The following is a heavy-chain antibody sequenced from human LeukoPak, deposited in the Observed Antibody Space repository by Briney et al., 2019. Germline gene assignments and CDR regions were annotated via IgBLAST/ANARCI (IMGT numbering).Heavy chain of an antibody. Sequence: PGGSLRLSCAASGFSFSSYWMTWVRQAPGRGLEFVANIRGDGNEKYYMDSMKGRLTISRDNAKNSLLLQMSGLRAEDTAVYYCMTELLGYRGQGTLVTVSS. CDR2: IRGDGNEK. D-gene: IGHD1-14*01. V-gene: IGHV3-7*03. J-gene: IGHJ4*02. CDR1: GFSFSSYW. CDR3: MTELLGY.